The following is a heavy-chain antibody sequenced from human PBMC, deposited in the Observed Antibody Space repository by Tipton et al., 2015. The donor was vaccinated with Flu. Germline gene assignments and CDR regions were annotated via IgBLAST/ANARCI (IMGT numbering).Heavy chain of an antibody. D-gene: IGHD3-22*01. J-gene: IGHJ4*01. V-gene: IGHV4-4*02. CDR3: ARAKSPGYYYGRSEGAYFDS. Sequence: TLSLTCAVSGGSISSSNWWSWVRQPPGKGLEWIGEIYHSGSTNYNPSLKSRVTISVDKSKNQFSLKLSSVTAADTAVYYCARAKSPGYYYGRSEGAYFDSGGRGTLVTFAA. CDR1: GGSISSSNW. CDR2: IYHSGST.